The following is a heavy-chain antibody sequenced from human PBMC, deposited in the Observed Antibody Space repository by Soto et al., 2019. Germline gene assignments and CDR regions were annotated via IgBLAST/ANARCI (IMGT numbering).Heavy chain of an antibody. D-gene: IGHD3-16*01. CDR3: AKDRRAGGNSAFYFDF. J-gene: IGHJ4*02. CDR1: GFKFSNYA. V-gene: IGHV3-23*01. CDR2: ISATGGGT. Sequence: GGSLRLSCAASGFKFSNYAMSWVRQAPGKGLEWVSLISATGGGTYYAASVKGRFTISRDNSHNTLYLQVHSLTAEDTAVYYCAKDRRAGGNSAFYFDFWGQGAQVTVSS.